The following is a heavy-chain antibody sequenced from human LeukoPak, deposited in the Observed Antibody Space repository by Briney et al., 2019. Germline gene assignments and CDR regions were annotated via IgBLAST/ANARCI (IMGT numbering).Heavy chain of an antibody. V-gene: IGHV4-34*01. CDR2: INHSGST. CDR1: GGSFSGYY. Sequence: PSETLSLTCAVYGGSFSGYYWSWIRQPPGKGLEWIGEINHSGSTNYNPSLKSRVTISVDTSKNQFSLKLSSVTAADTAVYYCARGVGELWDYWGQGTLVTVSS. D-gene: IGHD3-16*01. CDR3: ARGVGELWDY. J-gene: IGHJ4*02.